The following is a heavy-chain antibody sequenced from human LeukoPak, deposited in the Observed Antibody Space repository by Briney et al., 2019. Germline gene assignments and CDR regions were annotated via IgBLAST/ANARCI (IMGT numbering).Heavy chain of an antibody. CDR1: GGSISSYY. Sequence: SETLSLTCTVSGGSISSYYWSWIRQPPGKGLEWIGCIYYSGYTNYKSSLKSRVTISVDTSKNQFSLRLTSVNAADTAVYYCAVSVVAAGGWFDPWGQGTLVTVSS. CDR2: IYYSGYT. J-gene: IGHJ5*02. V-gene: IGHV4-59*12. CDR3: AVSVVAAGGWFDP. D-gene: IGHD2-15*01.